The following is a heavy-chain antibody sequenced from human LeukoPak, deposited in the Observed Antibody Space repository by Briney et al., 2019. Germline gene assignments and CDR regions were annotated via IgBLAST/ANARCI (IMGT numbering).Heavy chain of an antibody. Sequence: GGSLRLSCAASGFTFSNYAMSWVRQAPGKGLQWVSGISDNGGSTYYADSVKGRFTISRDNAKNSLYLQMNSLRAEDTAVYYCARVTSDYISLWGQGTLVTVSS. J-gene: IGHJ4*02. D-gene: IGHD3-3*02. CDR1: GFTFSNYA. CDR2: ISDNGGST. CDR3: ARVTSDYISL. V-gene: IGHV3-23*01.